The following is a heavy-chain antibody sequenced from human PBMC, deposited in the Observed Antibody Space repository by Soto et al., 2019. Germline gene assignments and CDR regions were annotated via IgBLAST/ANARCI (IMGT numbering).Heavy chain of an antibody. D-gene: IGHD3-10*01. CDR3: ARESDPDPEYNYGSFDP. Sequence: QVQLQESGPGLVKPSQTLSLTCAVSGASISSDDNYWRGIRQSPGQGRERLGYVYYSGRSNYDPSLKSRLSLSGDTANNQFSLTLTSVTDADMAVYYCARESDPDPEYNYGSFDPWGQGTLVTVSS. V-gene: IGHV4-30-4*01. CDR1: GASISSDDNY. CDR2: VYYSGRS. J-gene: IGHJ5*02.